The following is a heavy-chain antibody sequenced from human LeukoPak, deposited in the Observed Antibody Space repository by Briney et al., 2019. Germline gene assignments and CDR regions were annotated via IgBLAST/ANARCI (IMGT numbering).Heavy chain of an antibody. V-gene: IGHV3-20*04. CDR1: GFAFDEHG. Sequence: GSLRLSCTASGFAFDEHGMSWVRQVPGKGLEWCPGINWSGGSTGYADPLRGRFTISRDNAKNSLSLEMDSLRAENTALYYCARAPITSPFYFDYWGQGTLVTVSS. D-gene: IGHD2-2*01. CDR2: INWSGGST. CDR3: ARAPITSPFYFDY. J-gene: IGHJ4*02.